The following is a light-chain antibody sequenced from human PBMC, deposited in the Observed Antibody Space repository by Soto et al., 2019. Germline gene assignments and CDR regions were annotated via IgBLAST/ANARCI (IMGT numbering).Light chain of an antibody. CDR2: AAS. CDR3: QQSYSTPLT. CDR1: QTIGRY. V-gene: IGKV1-39*01. J-gene: IGKJ4*01. Sequence: EIQMTQSPSSLSASVGDRVTITCRASQTIGRYLNWYQQKEGKAPTVLIYAASILQSGVPPRFSGSASGTEFTLTISSLQPEDFATYYCQQSYSTPLTFGGGTQVEI.